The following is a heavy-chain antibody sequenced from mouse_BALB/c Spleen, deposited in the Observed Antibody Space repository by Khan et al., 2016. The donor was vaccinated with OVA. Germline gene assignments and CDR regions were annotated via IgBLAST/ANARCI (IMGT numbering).Heavy chain of an antibody. J-gene: IGHJ2*01. CDR1: GYTFINYW. CDR3: ARRGLRWDFDY. CDR2: INPTTGYT. V-gene: IGHV1-7*01. Sequence: VQLQQSGAELAKPGASVKMSCKASGYTFINYWMNWVKQRPGQGLEWIGYINPTTGYTEYNLKFTDKATLTADKSSSTAHMKLSSLTSEDSAVYYCARRGLRWDFDYWGQGTTLTVSS. D-gene: IGHD1-1*01.